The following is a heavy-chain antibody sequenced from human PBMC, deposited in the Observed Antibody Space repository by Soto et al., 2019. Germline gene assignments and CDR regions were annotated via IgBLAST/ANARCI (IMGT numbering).Heavy chain of an antibody. J-gene: IGHJ5*02. D-gene: IGHD3-10*01. CDR3: ARLRYYGSGSYSNWFDP. CDR1: GGSISSGGYY. Sequence: TLSLTCTVSGGSISSGGYYWSWIRQHPGKGLEWIGYIYYSGSTYYNPSLKSRVTISVDTSKNQFSLKLSSVTAADTAVYYCARLRYYGSGSYSNWFDPWGQGTLVSVSS. V-gene: IGHV4-31*03. CDR2: IYYSGST.